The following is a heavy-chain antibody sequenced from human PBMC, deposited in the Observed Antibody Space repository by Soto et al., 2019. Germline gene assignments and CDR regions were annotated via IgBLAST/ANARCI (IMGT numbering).Heavy chain of an antibody. CDR2: IIPIFGTA. Sequence: QVQLVQSGAEVKKPGSSVKVSCKASGGTFSSYAISWVRQAPGQGLEWMGGIIPIFGTANYAQKFQGRVTITADDSTGTAYMELSTLRSEDTAVYYCALPRGPGHATLNHWFDPWGQGTLVTVSS. V-gene: IGHV1-69*01. CDR3: ALPRGPGHATLNHWFDP. D-gene: IGHD2-8*02. J-gene: IGHJ5*02. CDR1: GGTFSSYA.